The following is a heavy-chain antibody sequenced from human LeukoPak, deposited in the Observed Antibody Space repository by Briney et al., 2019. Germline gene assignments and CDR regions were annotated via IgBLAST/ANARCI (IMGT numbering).Heavy chain of an antibody. CDR1: GGSISSSSYY. Sequence: KTSETLSLTCTVSGGSISSSSYYWGWIRQPPGKGLEWIGSIYYSGSTYYNPSLKSRVTISVDTSKNQFSLKLSSVTAADTAVYYCARAPLGAIFGVVIPHCYQDGLGKGTTVTVSS. J-gene: IGHJ6*04. V-gene: IGHV4-39*01. D-gene: IGHD3-3*01. CDR2: IYYSGST. CDR3: ARAPLGAIFGVVIPHCYQDG.